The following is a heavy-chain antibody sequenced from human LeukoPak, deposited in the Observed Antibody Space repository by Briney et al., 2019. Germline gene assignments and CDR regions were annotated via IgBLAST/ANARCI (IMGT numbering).Heavy chain of an antibody. J-gene: IGHJ4*02. Sequence: GGSLRLSCAVSGFTFSSSAMSWVRQAPGKGLEWLSTISGGGGSTYYADSVKGRFTISRDNSKNTLYLHMKSPRAEDTAVYYCAKGSGWLLPQYFDFWGQGTLVTVSS. CDR2: ISGGGGST. CDR1: GFTFSSSA. D-gene: IGHD2-21*01. CDR3: AKGSGWLLPQYFDF. V-gene: IGHV3-23*01.